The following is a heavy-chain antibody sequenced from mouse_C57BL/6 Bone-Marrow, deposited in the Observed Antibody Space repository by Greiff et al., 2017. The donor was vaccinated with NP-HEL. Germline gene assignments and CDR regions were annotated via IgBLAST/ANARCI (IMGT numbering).Heavy chain of an antibody. J-gene: IGHJ3*01. V-gene: IGHV10-1*01. D-gene: IGHD1-1*01. CDR1: GFSFNTYA. CDR3: VRPYYYGSSWSWFAY. CDR2: IRSKSNNYAT. Sequence: EVQRVESGGGLVQPKGSLKLSCAASGFSFNTYAMNWVRQAPGKGLEWVARIRSKSNNYATYYADSVKDRFTISRDDSESMLYRQMNNLKTEDTAMYYCVRPYYYGSSWSWFAYWGQGTLVTVSA.